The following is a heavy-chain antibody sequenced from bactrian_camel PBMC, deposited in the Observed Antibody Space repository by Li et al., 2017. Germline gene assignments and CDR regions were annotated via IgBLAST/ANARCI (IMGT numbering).Heavy chain of an antibody. V-gene: IGHV3S7*01. CDR1: GFTSSRAY. Sequence: HVQLVESGGGLVQPGDSLKVSCKFTGFTSSRAYMSWVRQAPGKGLEWVSSAYTDGSGPYYAEFVKGRFTISRDNAKNTLYLQLNSLKTEDTAMYYCTKDRGRAVPAGSFDYWAQGTQVTVS. J-gene: IGHJ6*01. CDR3: TKDRGRAVPAGSFDY. D-gene: IGHD6*01. CDR2: AYTDGSGP.